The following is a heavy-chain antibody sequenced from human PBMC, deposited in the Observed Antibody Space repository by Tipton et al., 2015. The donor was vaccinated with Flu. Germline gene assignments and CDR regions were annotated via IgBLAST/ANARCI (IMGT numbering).Heavy chain of an antibody. CDR2: FYHSGIT. CDR1: GDYISSRYY. J-gene: IGHJ3*02. Sequence: TLSLTCSVSGDYISSRYYWAWIRQPPGKGLEWIGSFYHSGITYYNPSLKSRVTISVDTSKNQFSLKLSSVTAADTAIYYCARRPYMSSSDLYAFDIWGQGTMVTVSS. V-gene: IGHV4-38-2*01. CDR3: ARRPYMSSSDLYAFDI. D-gene: IGHD6-6*01.